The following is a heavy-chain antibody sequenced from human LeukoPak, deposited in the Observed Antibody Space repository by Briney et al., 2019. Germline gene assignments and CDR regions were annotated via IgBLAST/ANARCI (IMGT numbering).Heavy chain of an antibody. Sequence: GGSLRLSCAASGFTFSSYAMHWVRQAPGKGPEYVSAISSNGGSTYYANSVKGRFTISRDNSKNTLYLQMGSLRAEDMAVYYCARDSHWGQGTLVTVSS. V-gene: IGHV3-64*01. CDR1: GFTFSSYA. CDR3: ARDSH. CDR2: ISSNGGST. J-gene: IGHJ4*02.